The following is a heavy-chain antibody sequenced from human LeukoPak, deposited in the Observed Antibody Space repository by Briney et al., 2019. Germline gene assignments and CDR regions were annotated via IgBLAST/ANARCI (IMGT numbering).Heavy chain of an antibody. CDR2: IKQDGSEK. D-gene: IGHD3-22*01. Sequence: GGSLRLSCAASGFTFSSYWMSWVRQAPGKGLEWVANIKQDGSEKYYVDSVKGRFTISRDNAKNSLYLQMNSLRAEDTAVYYRVRDPRGAFYDSSGYGYWGQGTLVTVSS. J-gene: IGHJ4*02. CDR3: VRDPRGAFYDSSGYGY. V-gene: IGHV3-7*01. CDR1: GFTFSSYW.